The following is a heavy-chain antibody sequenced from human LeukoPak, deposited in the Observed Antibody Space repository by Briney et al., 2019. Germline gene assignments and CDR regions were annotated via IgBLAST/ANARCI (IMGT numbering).Heavy chain of an antibody. D-gene: IGHD6-19*01. J-gene: IGHJ4*02. V-gene: IGHV4-39*01. CDR2: IYYIGST. Sequence: PSETLSLTCTVSGGSISSSSYYWGWGRQPRGEGREWIERIYYIGSTYYNPSLKSRVPISVDTSKNQFSLKLSSVTAADTAVYYCASWYGYSSGWYRDNFDYWGQGTLVTVSS. CDR3: ASWYGYSSGWYRDNFDY. CDR1: GGSISSSSYY.